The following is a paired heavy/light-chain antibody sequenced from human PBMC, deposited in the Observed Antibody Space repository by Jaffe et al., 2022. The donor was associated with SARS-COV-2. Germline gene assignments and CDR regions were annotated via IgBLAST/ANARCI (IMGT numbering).Light chain of an antibody. J-gene: IGLJ3*02. V-gene: IGLV1-44*01. CDR2: RDS. Sequence: QSLLTQPPSTSGTPGQTVTISCSGSNSNIGSNTVNWYQQVPGTAPRLLIYRDSQRPSGVPDRFSASKSGTSASLAIGGLQSEDEADYFCSARDDTLHGVVFGGGTKLTVL. CDR1: NSNIGSNT. CDR3: SARDDTLHGVV.
Heavy chain of an antibody. J-gene: IGHJ6*02. D-gene: IGHD3-10*01. CDR2: VSYRGNI. Sequence: QVQLQESGPRLVKTSQTLSLTCSVSGASIGDDPSYWNWIRRPAGKGLEWIGRVSYRGNIDYSPSLKSRLTISADASKNQFSLTLTSVTAADTAVYFCAREEEVMVSPSWGLYDFYYNGLDVWGQGTTVIVSS. CDR1: GASIGDDPSY. CDR3: AREEEVMVSPSWGLYDFYYNGLDV. V-gene: IGHV4-61*02.